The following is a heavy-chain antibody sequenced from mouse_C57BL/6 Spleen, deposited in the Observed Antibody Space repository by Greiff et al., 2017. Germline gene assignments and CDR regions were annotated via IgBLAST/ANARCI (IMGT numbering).Heavy chain of an antibody. J-gene: IGHJ2*01. CDR2: IYPRSGNT. Sequence: VQRVESGAELARPGASVTLSCKASGYTFTSYGISWVKQRTGQGLEWIGEIYPRSGNTYYNEKSKGKATLTADKSSSTAYMELRSLTSEDSAVYFCARGYYYGSSYEGDYWGQGTTLTVSS. V-gene: IGHV1-81*01. CDR3: ARGYYYGSSYEGDY. CDR1: GYTFTSYG. D-gene: IGHD1-1*01.